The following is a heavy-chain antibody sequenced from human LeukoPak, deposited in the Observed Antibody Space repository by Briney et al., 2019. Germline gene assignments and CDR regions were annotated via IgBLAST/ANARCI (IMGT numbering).Heavy chain of an antibody. CDR3: ARHPYYDFWSGYYPYYGMDV. V-gene: IGHV4-59*08. Sequence: SETLSLTCTVSGGSISSYYWSWIRQPPGKGLEWIGYIYYSGSTNYNPSLKSRVTISVDTSKNPFSLKLSSVTAADTAVYYCARHPYYDFWSGYYPYYGMDVWGQGTTVTVSS. CDR2: IYYSGST. CDR1: GGSISSYY. J-gene: IGHJ6*02. D-gene: IGHD3-3*01.